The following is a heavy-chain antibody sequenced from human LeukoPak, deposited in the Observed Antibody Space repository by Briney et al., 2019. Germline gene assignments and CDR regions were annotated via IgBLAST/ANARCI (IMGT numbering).Heavy chain of an antibody. J-gene: IGHJ1*01. V-gene: IGHV4-38-2*02. CDR3: ASPRGDDSGGYYTWYFHH. D-gene: IGHD3-22*01. CDR2: SGST. CDR1: GGSISSGYY. Sequence: SETLSLACTVSGGSISSGYYWGWIRQPPGKGLEWIGSGSTYYNPSLKSLVTISVDTAKNQFSLKLGSVTAAGTVVYFCASPRGDDSGGYYTWYFHHWGQGILVTVFS.